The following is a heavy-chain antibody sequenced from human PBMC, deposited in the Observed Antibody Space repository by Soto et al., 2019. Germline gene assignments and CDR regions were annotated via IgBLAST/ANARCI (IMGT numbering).Heavy chain of an antibody. Sequence: GESLKISCKGSGYSFTSYWLSWVRQMPGKGLEWMGRIDPSDSYTNYSPSFQGHVTISADKSISTAYLQWSSLKASDTAMYYCARVIPTQNYYYYYGMDVWGQGTTVTVSS. CDR1: GYSFTSYW. D-gene: IGHD2-2*02. CDR2: IDPSDSYT. J-gene: IGHJ6*02. CDR3: ARVIPTQNYYYYYGMDV. V-gene: IGHV5-10-1*01.